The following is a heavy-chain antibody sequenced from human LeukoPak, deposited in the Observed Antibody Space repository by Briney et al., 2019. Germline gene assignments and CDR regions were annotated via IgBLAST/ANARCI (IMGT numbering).Heavy chain of an antibody. J-gene: IGHJ4*02. Sequence: SETLSLTCTVSGGSISSHYWSWIRQPPGKGLEWIGYIYYSGSTNYNPSLKSRVTISVDTSKNQFSLKLSSVTAADTAVYYCARDQWVDSGYGYHKYFDYWGQGTLVTVSS. D-gene: IGHD5-12*01. CDR1: GGSISSHY. CDR3: ARDQWVDSGYGYHKYFDY. V-gene: IGHV4-59*11. CDR2: IYYSGST.